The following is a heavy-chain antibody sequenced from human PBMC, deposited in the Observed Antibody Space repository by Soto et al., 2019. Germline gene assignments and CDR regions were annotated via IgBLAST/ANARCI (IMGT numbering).Heavy chain of an antibody. Sequence: ASVKVSCKASGYTFTTYYIHWVRQAPGQGLEWMGIINPSGGSTTYAQKFQGRVTLTRDTFTSTVYMELSSLRSEDTAVYYCTTTSSELTPFDYWGQGTLVSVSS. CDR1: GYTFTTYY. CDR2: INPSGGST. J-gene: IGHJ4*02. CDR3: TTTSSELTPFDY. V-gene: IGHV1-46*03. D-gene: IGHD1-26*01.